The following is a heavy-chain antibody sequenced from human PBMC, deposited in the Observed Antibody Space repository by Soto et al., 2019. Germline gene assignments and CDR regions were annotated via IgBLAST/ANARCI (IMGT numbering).Heavy chain of an antibody. CDR2: ISSSGSTI. CDR1: GFTFSDYY. D-gene: IGHD6-13*01. CDR3: ARDRSSRRYPRGTDYGMDV. Sequence: GGSLILSCAASGFTFSDYYMSWIRQAPGKGLEWVSYISSSGSTIYYADSVKGRFTISRDNAKNSLYLQMNSLRAEDTAVYYCARDRSSRRYPRGTDYGMDVWGQGTTVTVSS. V-gene: IGHV3-11*01. J-gene: IGHJ6*02.